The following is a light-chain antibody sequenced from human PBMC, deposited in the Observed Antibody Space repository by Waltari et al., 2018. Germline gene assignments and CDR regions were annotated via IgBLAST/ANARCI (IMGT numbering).Light chain of an antibody. Sequence: QSALTQLPSASGSPGQSVTISCTGAISAVGGFDYVSWYQQHPGKVPRLMIYEVSKRPSGVPDRFSGSKSGNTASLTVSGLQVEDEADYYCSSFAGSSQMLFGGGTKLTVL. V-gene: IGLV2-8*01. CDR2: EVS. J-gene: IGLJ2*01. CDR3: SSFAGSSQML. CDR1: ISAVGGFDY.